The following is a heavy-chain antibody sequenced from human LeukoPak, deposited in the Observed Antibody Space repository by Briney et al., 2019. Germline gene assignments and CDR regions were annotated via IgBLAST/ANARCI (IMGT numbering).Heavy chain of an antibody. V-gene: IGHV3-33*01. D-gene: IGHD2-21*02. CDR2: IWYDGSII. CDR3: ARDQVTAIEYFQH. J-gene: IGHJ1*01. CDR1: GFMFSSYG. Sequence: GGSLTLSCAASGFMFSSYGMHWVRQAPGKGLEWVSFIWYDGSIIHYADSVKGRFTISRDNSKNMLFLQMNSLGVEDTAVYYCARDQVTAIEYFQHWGQGTLVTVSS.